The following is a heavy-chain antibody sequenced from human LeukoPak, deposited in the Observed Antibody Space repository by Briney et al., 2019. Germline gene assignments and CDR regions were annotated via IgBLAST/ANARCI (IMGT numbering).Heavy chain of an antibody. CDR3: ARPEKDLYYYGSGSYGRPPTF. Sequence: ASVKVSCKASGYTFTGYYMHWVRQAPGQGLEWMGWINPNSGGTNYAQKFQGRVTMTRDTSISTAYMELSRLRSDDTAVYYCARPEKDLYYYGSGSYGRPPTFWGQGTLVTVSS. J-gene: IGHJ4*02. D-gene: IGHD3-10*01. CDR1: GYTFTGYY. CDR2: INPNSGGT. V-gene: IGHV1-2*02.